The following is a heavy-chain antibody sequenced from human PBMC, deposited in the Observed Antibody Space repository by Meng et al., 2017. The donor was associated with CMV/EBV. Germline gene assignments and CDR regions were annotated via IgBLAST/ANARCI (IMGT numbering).Heavy chain of an antibody. J-gene: IGHJ5*02. Sequence: ASVKVSCKASGYTFTGYYMHWVRQAPGQGLEWMGWINPNSGGTNYAQKFQGRVTMTRDTSISTAYIELSRLRSDDTAVYYCARGGRRIAAVNNWFDPWGQGTLVTVSS. V-gene: IGHV1-2*02. D-gene: IGHD6-13*01. CDR1: GYTFTGYY. CDR3: ARGGRRIAAVNNWFDP. CDR2: INPNSGGT.